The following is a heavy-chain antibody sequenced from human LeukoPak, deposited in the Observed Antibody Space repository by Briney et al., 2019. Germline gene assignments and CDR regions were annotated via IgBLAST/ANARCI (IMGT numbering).Heavy chain of an antibody. CDR2: IYYSGST. D-gene: IGHD6-13*01. J-gene: IGHJ4*02. CDR3: ARDGAAAGILPPDY. V-gene: IGHV4-39*07. Sequence: SETLSLTCTVSGGSISGSSYYWGWIRQPPGKGLEWIGSIYYSGSTYYNPSLKSRVTISVDTSKNQFSLKLSSVTAADTAVYYCARDGAAAGILPPDYWGQGTLVTVSS. CDR1: GGSISGSSYY.